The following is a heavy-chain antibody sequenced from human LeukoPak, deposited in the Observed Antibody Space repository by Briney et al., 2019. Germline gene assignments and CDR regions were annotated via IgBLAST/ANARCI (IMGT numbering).Heavy chain of an antibody. J-gene: IGHJ4*02. CDR2: IKQDGSEK. V-gene: IGHV3-7*01. CDR3: ARERRYGDY. D-gene: IGHD3-9*01. CDR1: GFTFSSYG. Sequence: PGGSLRLSCAASGFTFSSYGMSWVRQAPGKGLEWVANIKQDGSEKYYVDSVKGRFTISRDNAKNSPYLQMNSLRAEDTAVYYCARERRYGDYWGQGTLVTVSS.